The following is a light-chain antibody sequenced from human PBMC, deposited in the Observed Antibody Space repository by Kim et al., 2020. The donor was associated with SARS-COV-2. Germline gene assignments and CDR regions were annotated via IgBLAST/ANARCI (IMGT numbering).Light chain of an antibody. Sequence: EIVMTQSPAPLSVSPGERATLSCRAGQSISSDLAWYQQKPGQAPRLLIYGASTRATGIPARFSGSGSGTEFTLTISGLQSEDFAVYSCQQYNNWPRTFGQGTKLEI. CDR1: QSISSD. CDR3: QQYNNWPRT. J-gene: IGKJ1*01. CDR2: GAS. V-gene: IGKV3-15*01.